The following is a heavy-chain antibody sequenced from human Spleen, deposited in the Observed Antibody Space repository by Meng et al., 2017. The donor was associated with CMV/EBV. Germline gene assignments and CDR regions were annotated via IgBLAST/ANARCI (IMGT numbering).Heavy chain of an antibody. CDR1: GFTFNNYA. V-gene: IGHV3-23*01. J-gene: IGHJ6*02. CDR2: ISGSDGST. CDR3: ARAVAGTYSYFYGMDV. Sequence: GESLKISCSASGFTFNNYAMTWVRQAPGKGLEWVSAISGSDGSTYYADSVKGRFTISRDNSRSTLYLQMNTLRDEDTAVYYCARAVAGTYSYFYGMDVWGQGTTVTVSS. D-gene: IGHD6-19*01.